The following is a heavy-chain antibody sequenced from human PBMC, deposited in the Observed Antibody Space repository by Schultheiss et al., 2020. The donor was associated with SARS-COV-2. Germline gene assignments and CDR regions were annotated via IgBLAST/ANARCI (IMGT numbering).Heavy chain of an antibody. CDR2: INHSGST. D-gene: IGHD1-14*01. V-gene: IGHV4-34*01. Sequence: SQTLSLTCTVSGGSISSYYWSWIRQPPGKGLEWIGEINHSGSTNYNPSLKSRVTISVDTSKNQFSLKLSSVTAADTAVYYCARERTPGYYYYGMDVWGQGTTVTVSS. CDR1: GGSISSYY. CDR3: ARERTPGYYYYGMDV. J-gene: IGHJ6*02.